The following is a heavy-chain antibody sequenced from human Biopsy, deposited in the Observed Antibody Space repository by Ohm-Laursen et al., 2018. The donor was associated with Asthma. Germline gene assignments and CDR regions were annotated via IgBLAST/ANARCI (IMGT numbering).Heavy chain of an antibody. CDR2: IFPGDSDT. CDR1: GYIFTSYW. D-gene: IGHD3-10*01. Sequence: GESLKISCKVSGYIFTSYWIGWVRQMPGKGLEWMGIIFPGDSDTIYSPSFQGQVTISADKSISTAYLQWSSLKAPDTAIYYCARLAYGSGSFFDFWGQGTLVTVAS. CDR3: ARLAYGSGSFFDF. J-gene: IGHJ4*02. V-gene: IGHV5-51*01.